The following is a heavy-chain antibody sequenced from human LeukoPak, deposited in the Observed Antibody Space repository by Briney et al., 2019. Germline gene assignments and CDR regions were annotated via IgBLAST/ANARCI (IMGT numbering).Heavy chain of an antibody. CDR3: ARAVSYYDYVWGGYREDSRRFDY. CDR2: INHSGST. V-gene: IGHV4-34*01. CDR1: GGSFSGYY. Sequence: PSETLSLTCAVHGGSFSGYYWSWIRQPPGKGLEWIGEINHSGSTNYNPSLKSRVTISVDTSKNQFSLKLSSVTAADTAVYYCARAVSYYDYVWGGYREDSRRFDYWAREPWSPSPQ. D-gene: IGHD3-16*02. J-gene: IGHJ4*02.